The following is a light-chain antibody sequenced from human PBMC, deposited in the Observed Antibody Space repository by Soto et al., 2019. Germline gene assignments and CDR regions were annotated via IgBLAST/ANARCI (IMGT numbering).Light chain of an antibody. J-gene: IGLJ1*01. CDR3: CSYACSSTPYV. V-gene: IGLV2-23*02. CDR2: EVS. Sequence: QSVLTQPASVSGSPGQSITISCTGTKSDVGIYNLVSWYQQHPGKALKLMIYEVSKLPSGVSNRFSCSKSVNTASLTIFVLQAEDEADYYCCSYACSSTPYVFGTGTKVTVL. CDR1: KSDVGIYNL.